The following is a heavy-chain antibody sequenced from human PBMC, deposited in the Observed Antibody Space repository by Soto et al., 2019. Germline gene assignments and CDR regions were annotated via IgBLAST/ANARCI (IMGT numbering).Heavy chain of an antibody. V-gene: IGHV4-34*01. D-gene: IGHD3-22*01. CDR2: INHSGST. Sequence: SETLSLICAVYGGSFSGYYWSWIRQPPGKGLEWIGEINHSGSTNYNPSLKSRVTISVDTSKNQFSLKLSSVTAADTAVYYCTVVVIKRPYWGQGTLVTVSS. J-gene: IGHJ4*02. CDR1: GGSFSGYY. CDR3: TVVVIKRPY.